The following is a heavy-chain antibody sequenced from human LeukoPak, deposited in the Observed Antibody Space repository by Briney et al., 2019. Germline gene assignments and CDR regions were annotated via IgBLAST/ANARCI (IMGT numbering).Heavy chain of an antibody. CDR3: AKEGITGADS. V-gene: IGHV3-23*01. CDR2: ISGGGDA. Sequence: PGGSLTLSCTASGFPFNRFAMSWVRQAPGQGLAWVSAISGGGDAHYADSVKGRFTISRDNSKNTLFLHMNNLTADDTALYYCAKEGITGADSWGQEPWSPSPQ. J-gene: IGHJ5*01. CDR1: GFPFNRFA.